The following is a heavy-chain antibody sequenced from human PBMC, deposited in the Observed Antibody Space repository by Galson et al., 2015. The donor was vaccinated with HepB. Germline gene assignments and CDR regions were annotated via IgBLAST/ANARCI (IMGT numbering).Heavy chain of an antibody. CDR1: GGSISSGGYS. D-gene: IGHD6-25*01. Sequence: TLSLTCTVSGGSISSGGYSWSWIRQPPGKGLEWIGYIYHSGSTYYNPSLKSRVTISVDRSKNQFSLKLSSVTAADTAVYYCARDNGYSGVDYWGQGTLVTVSS. V-gene: IGHV4-30-2*01. J-gene: IGHJ4*02. CDR3: ARDNGYSGVDY. CDR2: IYHSGST.